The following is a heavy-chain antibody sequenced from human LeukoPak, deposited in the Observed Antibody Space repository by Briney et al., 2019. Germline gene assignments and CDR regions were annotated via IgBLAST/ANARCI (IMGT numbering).Heavy chain of an antibody. J-gene: IGHJ5*02. CDR3: AKEPTTVTDWSNR. Sequence: GGSLRLSCAASGFTLSRHGMRWLRQAPGKGLEWVAVISYDGSNKYYADSVKGRFTISRDNSKNTLYLQMNSLRAEDTAVYYCAKEPTTVTDWSNRWGQGTLVTVSS. V-gene: IGHV3-30*18. CDR2: ISYDGSNK. CDR1: GFTLSRHG. D-gene: IGHD4-17*01.